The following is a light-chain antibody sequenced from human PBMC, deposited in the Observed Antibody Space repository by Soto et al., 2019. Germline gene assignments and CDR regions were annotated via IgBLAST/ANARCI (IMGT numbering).Light chain of an antibody. J-gene: IGKJ1*01. CDR1: HSIATS. CDR2: KVS. Sequence: DTQMTQCPSTLSASVGDRVTITCGASHSIATSLAWYQQRPGRAPKLLIYKVSTLDSGVPSRFSGSGSGTEFTLTISSLQPDDFATYYCQQYDTYFPTFGQGTKVEIK. CDR3: QQYDTYFPT. V-gene: IGKV1-5*03.